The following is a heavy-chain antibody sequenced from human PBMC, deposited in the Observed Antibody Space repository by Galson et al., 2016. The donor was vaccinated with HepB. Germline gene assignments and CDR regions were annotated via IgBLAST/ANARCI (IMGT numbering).Heavy chain of an antibody. CDR1: GYLITDYY. Sequence: SVKVSCKASGYLITDYYIHWVRQAPGQGLEWMGWISPNSGDTNYAQKFRGRVTLTRDTSITTSFLELDSLRSDDTATFYCARINAAALDALDVWGQGTTVTVSS. D-gene: IGHD6-25*01. V-gene: IGHV1-2*02. J-gene: IGHJ3*01. CDR2: ISPNSGDT. CDR3: ARINAAALDALDV.